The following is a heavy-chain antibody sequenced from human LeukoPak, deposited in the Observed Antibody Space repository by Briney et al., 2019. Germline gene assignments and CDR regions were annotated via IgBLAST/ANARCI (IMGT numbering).Heavy chain of an antibody. Sequence: SGGSLRLSCAASGFTFSSYWMHWVRQAPGKGLVWVSRINSDGSSTSYADSVKGRFTISRDNAKNTLYLQMNSLRAEDTAVYYCARERPRKYSSGPVPVDYRGQGTLVTVSS. CDR3: ARERPRKYSSGPVPVDY. V-gene: IGHV3-74*01. CDR2: INSDGSST. J-gene: IGHJ4*02. CDR1: GFTFSSYW. D-gene: IGHD6-19*01.